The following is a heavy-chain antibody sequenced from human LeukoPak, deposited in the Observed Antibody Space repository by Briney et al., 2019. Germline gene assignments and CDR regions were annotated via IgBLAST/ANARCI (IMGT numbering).Heavy chain of an antibody. CDR2: IYYSGST. J-gene: IGHJ4*02. CDR3: ARQSNGYFDY. D-gene: IGHD2-15*01. V-gene: IGHV4-59*08. Sequence: SETLSLTCTVSGGSISSYYWSWIRQPPGKGLEWIGYIYYSGSTNYNPSLKSRVTMSVDTSKNQFSLKLSSVTAADTALYYCARQSNGYFDYWGQGTLVTVSS. CDR1: GGSISSYY.